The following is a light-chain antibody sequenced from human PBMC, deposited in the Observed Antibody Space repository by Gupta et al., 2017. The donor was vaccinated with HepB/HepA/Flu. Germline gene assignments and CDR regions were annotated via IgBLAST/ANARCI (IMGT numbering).Light chain of an antibody. V-gene: IGKV3-15*01. CDR1: QSVSSN. CDR3: QQYKNCHPGLLT. Sequence: IVMTQSPATLSVSPGERATLSCRASQSVSSNLAWYQQKPGQPPRLLIYGASSRATGIPARFSGSGCGTEFTLTISSLQSEDFAVYYCQQYKNCHPGLLTFGGGTKVEIK. J-gene: IGKJ4*01. CDR2: GAS.